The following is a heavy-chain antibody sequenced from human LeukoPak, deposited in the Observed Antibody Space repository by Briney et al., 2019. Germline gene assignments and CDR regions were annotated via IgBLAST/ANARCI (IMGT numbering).Heavy chain of an antibody. J-gene: IGHJ4*02. V-gene: IGHV3-23*01. Sequence: GGTLRLSCAASGFTFSSYGMTWVRQAPGKGLDWVATISESGGSTYYADSVKGRFTISRDNSKNTLYLQMNSLRAEDTAVYYCAKYTSIAYCGGDCYFNYWGQGTLVTVSS. CDR2: ISESGGST. CDR1: GFTFSSYG. CDR3: AKYTSIAYCGGDCYFNY. D-gene: IGHD2-21*02.